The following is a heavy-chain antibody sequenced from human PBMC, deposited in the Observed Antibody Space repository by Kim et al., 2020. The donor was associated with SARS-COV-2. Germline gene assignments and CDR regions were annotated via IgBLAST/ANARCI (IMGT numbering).Heavy chain of an antibody. CDR3: AKGKSHLTYDSRGYSFYYAMDV. CDR1: GFTFSNYG. D-gene: IGHD3-22*01. CDR2: ISYDGNNK. Sequence: GGSLRLSCAASGFTFSNYGMHWVRQAPGKGLEWVAVISYDGNNKYYADSVKGRFTFSRDNSKNTLYLLMNSLRPEDTAVYYCAKGKSHLTYDSRGYSFYYAMDVWGQGTTVTVSS. V-gene: IGHV3-30*18. J-gene: IGHJ6*02.